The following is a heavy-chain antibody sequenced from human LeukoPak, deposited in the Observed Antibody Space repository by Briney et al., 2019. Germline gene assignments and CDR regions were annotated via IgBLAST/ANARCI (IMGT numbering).Heavy chain of an antibody. CDR2: INSDGSST. Sequence: GGSLRLSCAASGFTFSSYWMHWVRQAPGKGLVWVSRINSDGSSTNYADSVKGRFTISRDNSKNTLYLQMNSLRAEDTAVYYCARGEIAAAGPYDYYYYGMDVWGQGTTVTVSS. V-gene: IGHV3-74*01. CDR3: ARGEIAAAGPYDYYYYGMDV. J-gene: IGHJ6*02. D-gene: IGHD6-13*01. CDR1: GFTFSSYW.